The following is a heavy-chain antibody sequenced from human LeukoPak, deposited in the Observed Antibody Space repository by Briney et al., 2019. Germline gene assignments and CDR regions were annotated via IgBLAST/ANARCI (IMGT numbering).Heavy chain of an antibody. D-gene: IGHD3-10*01. CDR3: ARDRGPGWFDP. CDR2: IYSTGAT. V-gene: IGHV3-66*01. CDR1: GFSVSTNY. J-gene: IGHJ5*02. Sequence: GGSLRLSCAVSGFSVSTNYVSRVRQAPGKGLEWVSVIYSTGATFYADSVKGRFTTSRDNSKNTVNLQMNSLRPEDTAVYYCARDRGPGWFDPWGQGTLVTVSS.